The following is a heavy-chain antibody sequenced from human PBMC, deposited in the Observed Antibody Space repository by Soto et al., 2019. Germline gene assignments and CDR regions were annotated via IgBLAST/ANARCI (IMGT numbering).Heavy chain of an antibody. CDR3: ARVNSGSYSYYFDY. V-gene: IGHV3-33*01. Sequence: PVGSLRLSCAASGFTFSSYGMHWVRQAPGKGLEWVAVIWYDGSNKYYADFVKGRFTSSRDNSKNTLYLQMNSLRAEDTAVYYCARVNSGSYSYYFDYWGQGTLVTVS. J-gene: IGHJ4*02. CDR1: GFTFSSYG. CDR2: IWYDGSNK. D-gene: IGHD1-26*01.